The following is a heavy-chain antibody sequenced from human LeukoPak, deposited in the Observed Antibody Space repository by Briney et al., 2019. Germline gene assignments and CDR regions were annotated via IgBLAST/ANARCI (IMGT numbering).Heavy chain of an antibody. J-gene: IGHJ4*02. Sequence: SVKVSCKASGGTFSSYAISWVRQAPGQGLEWMGRIIPILGIANYAQKFQGRVTITADKSASTAYMELSSLRSEDTAVYYCARGPSLDYGGNAPPDYWGQGTLVTASS. CDR1: GGTFSSYA. CDR2: IIPILGIA. D-gene: IGHD4-17*01. V-gene: IGHV1-69*04. CDR3: ARGPSLDYGGNAPPDY.